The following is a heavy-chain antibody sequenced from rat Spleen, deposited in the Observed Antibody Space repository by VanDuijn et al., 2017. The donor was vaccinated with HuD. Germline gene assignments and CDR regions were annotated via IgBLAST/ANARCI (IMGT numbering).Heavy chain of an antibody. CDR3: ARRHYGYTDYFDS. CDR1: GFTFSDYG. V-gene: IGHV5-29*01. J-gene: IGHJ2*01. CDR2: ISYGYSSGHSST. D-gene: IGHD1-11*01. Sequence: EVQLVESGGGLVQPGRSLKLSCAASGFTFSDYGMAWVRQAPTKGLEWVATISYGYSSGHSSTYFRDSVKGRFTISRDNAKSTLSLQMDSLRSEETATYYCARRHYGYTDYFDSWGQGVMVTVSS.